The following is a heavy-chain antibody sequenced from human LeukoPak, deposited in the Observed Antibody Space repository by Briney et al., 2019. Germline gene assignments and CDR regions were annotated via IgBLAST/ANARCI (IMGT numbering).Heavy chain of an antibody. D-gene: IGHD6-6*01. CDR1: GGSFSGYY. CDR2: INHSGST. V-gene: IGHV4-34*01. J-gene: IGHJ4*02. Sequence: SETLSLTCAVYGGSFSGYYWSWIRQPPGQGLEWIGGINHSGSTNYNPSLKSRVTISVDTSKNQFSLKLSSVTAADTAVYYCARGSKALPYYFDYWGQGTLVTVSS. CDR3: ARGSKALPYYFDY.